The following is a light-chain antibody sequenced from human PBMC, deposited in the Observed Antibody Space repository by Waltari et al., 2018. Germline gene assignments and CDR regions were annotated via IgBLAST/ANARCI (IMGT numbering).Light chain of an antibody. J-gene: IGKJ5*01. CDR1: QSIGTS. V-gene: IGKV6-21*01. CDR3: HQTRSLPHT. Sequence: EVVLTQSPDFQSVTPEEKVTITCRASQSIGTSLHWYQQKPDQSPKLLIKDASQSFSGVPSRFSGSGSGTEFTLTIHNLEVEDAATYYCHQTRSLPHTFGQGTRLDIK. CDR2: DAS.